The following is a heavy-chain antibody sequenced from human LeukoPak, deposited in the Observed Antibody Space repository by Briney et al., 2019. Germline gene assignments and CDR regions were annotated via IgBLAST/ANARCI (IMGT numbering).Heavy chain of an antibody. V-gene: IGHV3-74*01. CDR2: INSDGRST. Sequence: GGSLRLSCVASGFTFSRYWMHWVRQAPGKGLVWVSRINSDGRSTNYADSVKGRFSISRDNAENTLYLQMNSLRAEDTAVYYCRPTTVYDSSGYYYEDYWGQGTLVTVSS. D-gene: IGHD3-22*01. CDR1: GFTFSRYW. CDR3: RPTTVYDSSGYYYEDY. J-gene: IGHJ4*02.